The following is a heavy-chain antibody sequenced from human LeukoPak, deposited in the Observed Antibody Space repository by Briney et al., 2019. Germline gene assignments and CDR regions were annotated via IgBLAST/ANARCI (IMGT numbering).Heavy chain of an antibody. CDR1: GGSISSSSYY. Sequence: PSETLSLTCTVSGGSISSSSYYWGWIRQPPGKGLEWIGSIYYSGSTYYNPSLKSRVTISVDTSKNQSSLKLSSVTAADTAVYYCASGRMVYATRYYIDYWGQGTLVTVSS. D-gene: IGHD2-8*01. CDR3: ASGRMVYATRYYIDY. CDR2: IYYSGST. J-gene: IGHJ4*02. V-gene: IGHV4-39*01.